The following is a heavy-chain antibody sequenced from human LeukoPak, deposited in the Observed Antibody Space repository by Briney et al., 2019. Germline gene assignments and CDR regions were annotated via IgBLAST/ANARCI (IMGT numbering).Heavy chain of an antibody. J-gene: IGHJ4*02. CDR1: GFTFSSYA. V-gene: IGHV3-23*01. Sequence: GGSLRLSCAAPGFTFSSYAMSWVRQAPGKGLEWVSAISGSDGSTYYADSVKGRFTISRDNSKNTLYLQMNSLRAEDTAVYYCAKSKFRAMVTTFDYWGQGTLVTVSS. D-gene: IGHD5-18*01. CDR2: ISGSDGST. CDR3: AKSKFRAMVTTFDY.